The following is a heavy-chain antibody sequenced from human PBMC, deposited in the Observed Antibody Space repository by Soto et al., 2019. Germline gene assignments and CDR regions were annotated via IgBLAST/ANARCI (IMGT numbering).Heavy chain of an antibody. CDR1: GGTFSSYA. CDR3: AKHRGYSYAHLGGFDY. CDR2: IIPIFGTA. Sequence: QVQLVQSGAEVKKPGSSVKVSCKASGGTFSSYAISWVRQAPGQGLEWMGGIIPIFGTANYAQKFQGRVTITXXEXTXXAYRELSSLRSEDTAVYYCAKHRGYSYAHLGGFDYWGQGTLVTVSS. D-gene: IGHD5-18*01. V-gene: IGHV1-69*05. J-gene: IGHJ4*02.